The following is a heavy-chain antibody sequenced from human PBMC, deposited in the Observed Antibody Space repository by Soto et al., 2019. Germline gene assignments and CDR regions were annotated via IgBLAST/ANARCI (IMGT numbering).Heavy chain of an antibody. V-gene: IGHV3-33*01. Sequence: QVQLVESGGGVVQPGRSLRLSCAASGFTFSSYGMHWVRQAPGKGLEWVAVIWYDGSNKYYADSVKGRFTISRDNSKNTLYLQMNSLRAEDTAVYYCAREFDISGWYYFDYWGQGTLVTVSS. J-gene: IGHJ4*02. CDR3: AREFDISGWYYFDY. CDR1: GFTFSSYG. D-gene: IGHD6-19*01. CDR2: IWYDGSNK.